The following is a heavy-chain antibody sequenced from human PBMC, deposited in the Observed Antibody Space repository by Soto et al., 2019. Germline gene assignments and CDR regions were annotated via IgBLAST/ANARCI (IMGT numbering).Heavy chain of an antibody. CDR3: ARLSGSYPLYYYGMDV. J-gene: IGHJ6*02. Sequence: GESLKISCKGSGYSFTTYWIGWVRQMPGKGLEWMGIIYPGDSDTRYSPSFQGQVTISADKSISTAYLQWRSLKASDTAMYYCARLSGSYPLYYYGMDVWGQGTTVTVSS. CDR2: IYPGDSDT. CDR1: GYSFTTYW. V-gene: IGHV5-51*01. D-gene: IGHD1-26*01.